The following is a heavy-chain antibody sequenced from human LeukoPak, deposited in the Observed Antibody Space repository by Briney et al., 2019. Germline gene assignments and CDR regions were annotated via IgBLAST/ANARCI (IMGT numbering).Heavy chain of an antibody. CDR1: GFTFSSYS. Sequence: LSGGSLRLSCAASGFTFSSYSMNWVRQAPGKGLEWVSHITASGTAMFYADSVKGRFTISRDNAKNSLYLQMNSLRAEDTAVYYCATNYGYSSGWYLDYWGQGTLVTVSS. J-gene: IGHJ4*02. CDR3: ATNYGYSSGWYLDY. V-gene: IGHV3-48*01. CDR2: ITASGTAM. D-gene: IGHD6-19*01.